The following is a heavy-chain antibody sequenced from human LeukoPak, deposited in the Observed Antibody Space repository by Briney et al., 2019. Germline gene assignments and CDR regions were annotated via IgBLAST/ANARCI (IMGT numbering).Heavy chain of an antibody. CDR3: ARDGLENWFDP. Sequence: SQTLSLTCTVSGVSISSGGYYWSWIRQHPGKGLEWIGYIYYSGSTYYNPSLKSRVTISVDTSKNQFSLKLSSVTAADTAVYYCARDGLENWFDPWGQGTLVTASS. CDR1: GVSISSGGYY. V-gene: IGHV4-31*03. D-gene: IGHD3-3*01. CDR2: IYYSGST. J-gene: IGHJ5*02.